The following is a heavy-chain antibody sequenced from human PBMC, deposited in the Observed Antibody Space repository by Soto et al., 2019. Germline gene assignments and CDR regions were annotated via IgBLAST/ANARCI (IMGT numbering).Heavy chain of an antibody. J-gene: IGHJ4*02. CDR1: GFTFSSYA. CDR3: AREMGYYDSSGSFDY. CDR2: ISYDGSNK. D-gene: IGHD3-22*01. Sequence: ESGGGVVQPGRSLRLSCAASGFTFSSYAMHWVRQAPGKGLEWVAVISYDGSNKYYADSVKGRFTISRDNSKNTLYLQMNSLRAEDTAVYYCAREMGYYDSSGSFDYWGQGTLVTVSS. V-gene: IGHV3-30-3*01.